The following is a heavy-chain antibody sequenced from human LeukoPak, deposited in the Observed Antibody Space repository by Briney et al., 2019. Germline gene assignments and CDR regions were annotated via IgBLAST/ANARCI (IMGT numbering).Heavy chain of an antibody. CDR3: ARGSSGSYYTLFDY. CDR1: GFTFSSYS. J-gene: IGHJ4*02. CDR2: ITSSSTYI. D-gene: IGHD1-26*01. Sequence: PGGSLRLSCAASGFTFSSYSMNWVRQAPGKGLEWVSSITSSSTYIYYADSMKGRFTISRDNAKNSLYLQMDSLRGEDTAVYYCARGSSGSYYTLFDYWGQGTLVTVSS. V-gene: IGHV3-21*01.